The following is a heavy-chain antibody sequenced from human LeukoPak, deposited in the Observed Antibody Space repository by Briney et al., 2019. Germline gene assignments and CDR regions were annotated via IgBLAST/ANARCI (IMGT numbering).Heavy chain of an antibody. Sequence: PSETLSLTCTVSGGSISSGSYYWSWIRQPAGKGLEWIGRIYTSGSTNYNPSLKSRVTISVDTSKNQFSLKLSSVTAADTAVYYCARELHYAFDIWGQGTMVTVSS. D-gene: IGHD1-26*01. V-gene: IGHV4-61*02. CDR3: ARELHYAFDI. CDR1: GGSISSGSYY. CDR2: IYTSGST. J-gene: IGHJ3*02.